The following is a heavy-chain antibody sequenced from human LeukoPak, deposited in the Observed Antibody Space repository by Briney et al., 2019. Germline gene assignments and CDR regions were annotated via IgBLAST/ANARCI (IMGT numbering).Heavy chain of an antibody. J-gene: IGHJ4*02. V-gene: IGHV3-15*01. CDR1: GFTFSNAW. Sequence: GGSLRLSCAASGFTFSNAWMSWVRQAPGKGLEWVGRIKSKTDGGTTDYAAPAKGRFTISRDDSKNTLYLQMNSLKTEDTAVYYCTTVPPDCSSTSCSDYWGQGTLVTVSS. CDR3: TTVPPDCSSTSCSDY. D-gene: IGHD2-2*01. CDR2: IKSKTDGGTT.